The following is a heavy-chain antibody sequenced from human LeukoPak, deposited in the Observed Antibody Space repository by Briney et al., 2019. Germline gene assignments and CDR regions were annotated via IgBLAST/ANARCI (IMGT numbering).Heavy chain of an antibody. J-gene: IGHJ4*02. Sequence: PSETLSLTCTVSGDSISRYQWTWIRQPPGKGLEWIGDIHYSGTTNYNPSLKSRVTISVDTSKNQFSLKLGSVTAADTAVYYCARWYCSSTSCYADYWGQGTLVTVSS. CDR2: IHYSGTT. CDR3: ARWYCSSTSCYADY. CDR1: GDSISRYQ. V-gene: IGHV4-59*01. D-gene: IGHD2-2*01.